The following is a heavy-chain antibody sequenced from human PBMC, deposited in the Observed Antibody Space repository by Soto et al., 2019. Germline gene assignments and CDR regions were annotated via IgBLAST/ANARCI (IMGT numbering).Heavy chain of an antibody. CDR2: INHSGST. V-gene: IGHV4-34*01. CDR3: ARGTVLTKNWLDP. J-gene: IGHJ5*02. CDR1: GGSFSGYY. Sequence: PSETLSLTCAVYGGSFSGYYWSWIRQPPGKGLEWIGEINHSGSTNYNPSLKSRVTISVDTSKNQFSLKLSSVTAADTAVYYCARGTVLTKNWLDPWGQGPLVTVYS. D-gene: IGHD3-3*01.